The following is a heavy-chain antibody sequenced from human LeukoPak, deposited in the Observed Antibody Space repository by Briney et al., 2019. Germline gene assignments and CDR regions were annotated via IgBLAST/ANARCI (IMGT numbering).Heavy chain of an antibody. CDR3: AKDDIVVGQLDY. Sequence: GGSLRLSCAASEFSVGSNYMTWVRQAPGKGLEWVSLIYSGGSTYYADSVKGRFTISRDNSKNTLYLQMNSLRAEDTAVYYCAKDDIVVGQLDYWGQGTLVTVSS. D-gene: IGHD2-15*01. J-gene: IGHJ4*02. CDR2: IYSGGST. CDR1: EFSVGSNY. V-gene: IGHV3-66*01.